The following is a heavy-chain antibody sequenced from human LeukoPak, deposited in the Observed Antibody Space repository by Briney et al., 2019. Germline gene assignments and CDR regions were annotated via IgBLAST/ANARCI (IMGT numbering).Heavy chain of an antibody. J-gene: IGHJ4*02. V-gene: IGHV3-30*04. CDR2: MSYDGSNK. CDR3: AREESYYFDY. D-gene: IGHD2/OR15-2a*01. CDR1: GFIFSSYA. Sequence: GGSLRLSCAASGFIFSSYAMHWVRQAPGKGLEWVAVMSYDGSNKYYADSVKGRFTISRDNSKNTLYLQMNSLRAEDTAVYYCAREESYYFDYWGQGTLVTVSS.